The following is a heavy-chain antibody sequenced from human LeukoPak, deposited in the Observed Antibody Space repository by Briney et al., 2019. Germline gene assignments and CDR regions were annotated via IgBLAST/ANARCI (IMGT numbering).Heavy chain of an antibody. D-gene: IGHD3-3*01. V-gene: IGHV3-53*01. Sequence: GGSLRLSCAASGSRFTVSSNYMSWVRQAPGKGLEWVSVIYTGGSTYYADSVKGRFTISRDNYKNTLYLQMNSLRAEDTAVYYCASSRFWSGFTVNYWGQGTLVTVSS. CDR2: IYTGGST. CDR3: ASSRFWSGFTVNY. J-gene: IGHJ4*02. CDR1: GSRFTVSSNY.